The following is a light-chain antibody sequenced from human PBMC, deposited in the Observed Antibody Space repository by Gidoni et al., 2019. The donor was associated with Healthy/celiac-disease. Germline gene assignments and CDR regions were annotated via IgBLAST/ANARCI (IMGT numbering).Light chain of an antibody. V-gene: IGKV1-5*03. CDR2: KAS. J-gene: IGKJ1*01. CDR3: QQYNSDSQT. CDR1: QSISSW. Sequence: DIQMTQSPSTLSASVGDRVTITCRASQSISSWLAWYQQKPGKAPKLLIYKASSLESGVPSRFSGSGSGTEFTLTISSLQPDDFATYYCQQYNSDSQTFXQXTKVEIK.